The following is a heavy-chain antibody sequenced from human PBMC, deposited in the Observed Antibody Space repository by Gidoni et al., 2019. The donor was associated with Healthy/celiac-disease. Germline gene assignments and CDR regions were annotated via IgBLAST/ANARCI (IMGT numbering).Heavy chain of an antibody. CDR1: GGSLSSYY. CDR3: ARSYYDILTGYLPYYFDY. D-gene: IGHD3-9*01. CDR2: IYYSGST. J-gene: IGHJ4*02. V-gene: IGHV4-59*01. Sequence: QVQLQESGPGLVKPSETLSLTCTVSGGSLSSYYWSWIRQPPGKGLEWIGYIYYSGSTNYNPSLKSRVTISVDTSKNQFSLKLSSVTAADTAVYYCARSYYDILTGYLPYYFDYWGQGTLVTVSS.